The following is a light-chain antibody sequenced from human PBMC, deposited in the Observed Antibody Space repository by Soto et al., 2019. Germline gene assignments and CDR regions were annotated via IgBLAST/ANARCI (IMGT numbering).Light chain of an antibody. CDR1: SSDVGGYNH. Sequence: QSALTQPRSVSGSPGQSVTISCTGTSSDVGGYNHVSWYQQHPGKAPKLIIYDVNKRPSGVPDRFSGSKSGNTASLTISGLQADDEADYYCCSYGGSYSWVFGGGTKLTVL. V-gene: IGLV2-11*01. CDR3: CSYGGSYSWV. CDR2: DVN. J-gene: IGLJ3*02.